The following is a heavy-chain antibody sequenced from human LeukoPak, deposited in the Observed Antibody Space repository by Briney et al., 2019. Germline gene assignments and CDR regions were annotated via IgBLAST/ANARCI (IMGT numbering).Heavy chain of an antibody. CDR3: AESAPSSVAGNFDY. J-gene: IGHJ4*02. V-gene: IGHV3-9*01. Sequence: PGRSLRLSCAASGFTFDDYAMHWVRQAPGKGLEWVSGISWNGGSIGYADSVKGRFTISRDNAKNSLYLQMNSLRAEGTALYYCAESAPSSVAGNFDYWGQGTLVTVSS. D-gene: IGHD6-19*01. CDR2: ISWNGGSI. CDR1: GFTFDDYA.